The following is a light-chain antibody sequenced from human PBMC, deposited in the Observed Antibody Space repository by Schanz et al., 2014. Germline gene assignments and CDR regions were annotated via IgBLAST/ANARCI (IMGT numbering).Light chain of an antibody. Sequence: EIVMTQSPATLSVSPGGRATLSCRASQNIGSNLAWYQQRPGQAPRLLIYGASARASGIPGRFSGGGSGTDFTLTISRLEPEDFAVYYCQQYGTSSRTFGQGTRVDIK. CDR1: QNIGSN. CDR2: GAS. CDR3: QQYGTSSRT. J-gene: IGKJ1*01. V-gene: IGKV3D-15*01.